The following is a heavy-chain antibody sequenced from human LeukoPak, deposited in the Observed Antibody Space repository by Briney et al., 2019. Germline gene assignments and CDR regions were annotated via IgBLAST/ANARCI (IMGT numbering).Heavy chain of an antibody. D-gene: IGHD4-11*01. Sequence: SSQTLSLTCTVSGASISSSSYYWGWIRQPPGKGLEWIGSIYYSGSTYYNPSLKSRVTISVDTSKNQFSLKLSSVTAADTAVYYCARVSLQDSLVRETFDYWGQGTLVTVSS. CDR2: IYYSGST. J-gene: IGHJ4*02. CDR1: GASISSSSYY. V-gene: IGHV4-39*07. CDR3: ARVSLQDSLVRETFDY.